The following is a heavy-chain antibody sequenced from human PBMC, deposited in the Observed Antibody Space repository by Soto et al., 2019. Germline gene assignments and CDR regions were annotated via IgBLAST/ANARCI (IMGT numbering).Heavy chain of an antibody. CDR1: GFIFENFG. Sequence: PGGSLRLSCAASGFIFENFGMSWVRQAPGKGLEWVSVIWYDGSNKYYADSVKGRFTISRDNSKNTLYLQMNSLRAEDTAVYYCARAGGYSYGRPGYFDYWGQGTLVTVS. CDR2: IWYDGSNK. V-gene: IGHV3-33*08. CDR3: ARAGGYSYGRPGYFDY. D-gene: IGHD5-18*01. J-gene: IGHJ4*02.